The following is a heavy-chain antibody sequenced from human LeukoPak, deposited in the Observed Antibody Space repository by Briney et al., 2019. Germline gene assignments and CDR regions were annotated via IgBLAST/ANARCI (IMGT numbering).Heavy chain of an antibody. J-gene: IGHJ3*02. V-gene: IGHV4-4*07. D-gene: IGHD1-7*01. CDR3: ARLMTGTTTAFDI. CDR1: GGYISGYY. CDR2: IYTSGGT. Sequence: PSETLSLTCTVSGGYISGYYWSWIRQPAGKGLEWVGRIYTSGGTHYNPSLKSRVTMSVDTSKNQFSLNLSSVTAADTAVYYCARLMTGTTTAFDIWGQGTMVTVSS.